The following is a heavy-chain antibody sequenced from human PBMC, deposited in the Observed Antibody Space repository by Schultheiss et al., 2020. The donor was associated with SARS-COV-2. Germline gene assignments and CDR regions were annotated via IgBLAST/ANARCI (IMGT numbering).Heavy chain of an antibody. Sequence: ASVKVSCKASGYTFTSYGISWVRQAPGQGLEWMGWISAYNGNTNYAQKLQGRVTMTTDTSTSTAYMELRSLRSDDTAVYYCARDPDSSGYDWYFDLWGRGTLVTVSS. CDR1: GYTFTSYG. V-gene: IGHV1-18*01. D-gene: IGHD3-22*01. CDR3: ARDPDSSGYDWYFDL. CDR2: ISAYNGNT. J-gene: IGHJ2*01.